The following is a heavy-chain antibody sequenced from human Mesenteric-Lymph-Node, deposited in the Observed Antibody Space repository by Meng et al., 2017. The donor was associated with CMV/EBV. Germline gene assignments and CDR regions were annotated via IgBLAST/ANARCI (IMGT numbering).Heavy chain of an antibody. CDR2: MSNDGSYK. D-gene: IGHD1-1*01. CDR3: ARDSPGVQECIGPLKRDDAFDQ. V-gene: IGHV3-30*04. Sequence: GESLKISCAASGFIFSVHVLHWVRQAPGKGLEGVALMSNDGSYKSDADSVRGRFTISRDNSKTTLSLEMNNLRPEDTAAHNCARDSPGVQECIGPLKRDDAFDQWGQGTLVTVSS. J-gene: IGHJ3*01. CDR1: GFIFSVHV.